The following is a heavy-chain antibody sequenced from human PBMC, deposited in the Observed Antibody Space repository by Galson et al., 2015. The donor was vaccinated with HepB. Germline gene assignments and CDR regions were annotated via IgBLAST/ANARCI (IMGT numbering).Heavy chain of an antibody. J-gene: IGHJ4*02. Sequence: SLRLSCAASGFAFTNYVVSWVRQTPGKGLEWVSTVTVYGAETYYADAVRGLFTISRDNSRNTLYLQMNSLRAEDTALYYCARSIGLVNFDYWGQGTLVTVSS. D-gene: IGHD3-3*01. V-gene: IGHV3-23*01. CDR2: VTVYGAET. CDR1: GFAFTNYV. CDR3: ARSIGLVNFDY.